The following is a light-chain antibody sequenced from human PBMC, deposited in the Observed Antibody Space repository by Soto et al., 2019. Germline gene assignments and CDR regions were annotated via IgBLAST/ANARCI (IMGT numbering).Light chain of an antibody. V-gene: IGLV4-69*01. CDR3: QSWVTGIHYV. CDR1: SGHSSYA. J-gene: IGLJ1*01. CDR2: LNSDGSH. Sequence: QSVLTQSPSASASLGASVKLTCTLSSGHSSYAIAWHQQQPEKGPRYLMKLNSDGSHSKGDGIPARFSGSSSGADRYLTISRLRSAYEADYYCQSWVTGIHYVFVTGTKVPVL.